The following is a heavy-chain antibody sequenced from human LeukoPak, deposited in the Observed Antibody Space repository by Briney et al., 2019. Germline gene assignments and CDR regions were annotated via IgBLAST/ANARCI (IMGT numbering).Heavy chain of an antibody. Sequence: SQTLSLTCTVSGGSISSGDYYWSWIRQPPGKGLEWIGYIYYSGSTYYNPSLKSRVTISVDTSKNQFSLKLSSVTAADTAVYYCAREARYCSSTSCYTVGSGGGEYAFDIWGQGTMVTVSS. D-gene: IGHD2-2*02. V-gene: IGHV4-30-4*01. CDR2: IYYSGST. J-gene: IGHJ3*02. CDR3: AREARYCSSTSCYTVGSGGGEYAFDI. CDR1: GGSISSGDYY.